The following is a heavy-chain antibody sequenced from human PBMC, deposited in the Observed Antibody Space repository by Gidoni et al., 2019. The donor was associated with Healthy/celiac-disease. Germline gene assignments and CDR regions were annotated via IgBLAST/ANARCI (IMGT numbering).Heavy chain of an antibody. Sequence: QLQLQESGPGLVKPSETLSLTCTVSGGSISSSRYYWGWIRQPPGKGLEWIGSIYYSGSAYYNPSLKSRVHISVDTSKNQFSLKLSSVTAADTAVYYCARDPIGFWSGSLAFDIWGQGTMVTVSS. V-gene: IGHV4-39*07. CDR1: GGSISSSRYY. D-gene: IGHD3-3*01. CDR2: IYYSGSA. CDR3: ARDPIGFWSGSLAFDI. J-gene: IGHJ3*02.